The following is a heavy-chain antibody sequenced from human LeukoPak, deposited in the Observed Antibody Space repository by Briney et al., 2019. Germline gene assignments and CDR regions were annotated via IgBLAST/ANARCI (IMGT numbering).Heavy chain of an antibody. Sequence: GGSLRLSCAAPGFTFNSYVMPWVRQAPGKGLEWVAVISFDGTNKYYADSVKGRFTISRDNSKNTLYLQMNSLRAEDRAKYYCVRSSGGTCYSFPSGYWGQGTLVTVSS. V-gene: IGHV3-30*04. CDR3: VRSSGGTCYSFPSGY. CDR2: ISFDGTNK. J-gene: IGHJ4*02. D-gene: IGHD2-15*01. CDR1: GFTFNSYV.